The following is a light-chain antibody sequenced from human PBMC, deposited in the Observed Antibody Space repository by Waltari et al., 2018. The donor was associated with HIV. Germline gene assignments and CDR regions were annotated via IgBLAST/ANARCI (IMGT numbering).Light chain of an antibody. CDR3: QQYGSSPLT. CDR1: QSVTSSF. Sequence: EIVLTQSPGTLALPPGERATLSCRASQSVTSSFLSWYPQQPGQAPRLLVYVASSMATGIPDRFSGGGSGTDFPLPIIRLEPEDCAVYYCQQYGSSPLTFGGGTKVDIK. J-gene: IGKJ4*01. CDR2: VAS. V-gene: IGKV3-20*01.